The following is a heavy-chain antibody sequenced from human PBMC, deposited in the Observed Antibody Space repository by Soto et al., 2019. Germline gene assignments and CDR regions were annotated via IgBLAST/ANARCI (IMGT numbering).Heavy chain of an antibody. V-gene: IGHV4-39*01. J-gene: IGHJ6*02. CDR1: GYSVTSSDYY. Sequence: SETLFLTCSVSGYSVTSSDYYWAWIRQPPGKGLEWIGSMFYSGLTYYNPSLKSRVTLSVDTSKNQFSVRLNSVTAADTAVYYCAPLSVSLSGPYGIHVWGQGTTVTVSS. CDR2: MFYSGLT. CDR3: APLSVSLSGPYGIHV. D-gene: IGHD2-15*01.